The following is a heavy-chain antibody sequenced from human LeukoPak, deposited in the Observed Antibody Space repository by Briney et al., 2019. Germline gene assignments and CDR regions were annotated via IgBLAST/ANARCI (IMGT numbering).Heavy chain of an antibody. Sequence: PSETLSLTCTVYGESFSGYYWSWIRQPPGRGLEWIGEINHSGSINYNPSLKSRVTISVDTSKNQFSLKLSSVTAADTAVYYCARARSGKWGFDYWGQGTLVTVSS. J-gene: IGHJ4*02. CDR2: INHSGSI. D-gene: IGHD1-26*01. V-gene: IGHV4-34*01. CDR1: GESFSGYY. CDR3: ARARSGKWGFDY.